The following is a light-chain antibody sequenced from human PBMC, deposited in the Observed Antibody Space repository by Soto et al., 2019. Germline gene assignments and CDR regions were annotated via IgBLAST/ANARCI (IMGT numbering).Light chain of an antibody. Sequence: DIQMTQSPSSLSASVGDRVTITCRASQSIASYLNWYQHKPGKAPKLLIYAASTLQSGVPSRFSGVGSGTVSPLTISSLHPEVFPPYYGHPSYSSPETFGQG. CDR2: AAS. CDR3: HPSYSSPET. V-gene: IGKV1-39*01. J-gene: IGKJ1*01. CDR1: QSIASY.